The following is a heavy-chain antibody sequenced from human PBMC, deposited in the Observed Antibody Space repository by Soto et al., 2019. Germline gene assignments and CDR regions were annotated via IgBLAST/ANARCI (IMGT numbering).Heavy chain of an antibody. CDR1: GFTFSSYS. Sequence: GGSLRLSCAASGFTFSSYSMNWVRQAPGKGLEWVSSISSSSSYIYYADSVKGRFTISRDNAKNSLYLQMNSLRAEDTAVYYCAGDRAAAGGGGYYYYYGMDVWGQGTTVTVSS. V-gene: IGHV3-21*01. J-gene: IGHJ6*02. CDR3: AGDRAAAGGGGYYYYYGMDV. D-gene: IGHD6-13*01. CDR2: ISSSSSYI.